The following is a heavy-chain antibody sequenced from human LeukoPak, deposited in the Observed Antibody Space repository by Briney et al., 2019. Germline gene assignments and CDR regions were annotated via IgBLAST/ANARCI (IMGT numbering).Heavy chain of an antibody. CDR2: ISSSGGTI. V-gene: IGHV3-11*01. D-gene: IGHD2-2*01. CDR1: GFTFSDYY. J-gene: IGHJ4*02. CDR3: ARDSAGGSSALYYFDY. Sequence: GGSLRLSCAASGFTFSDYYLSWIRQAPGKGLEWVSYISSSGGTIYYADSVKGRFTISRDNAKNSLYLQMNSLRAEDTAVYYCARDSAGGSSALYYFDYWGQGTLVTASS.